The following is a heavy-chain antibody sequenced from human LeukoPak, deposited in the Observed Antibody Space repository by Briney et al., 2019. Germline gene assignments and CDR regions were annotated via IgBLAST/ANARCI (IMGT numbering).Heavy chain of an antibody. CDR2: INTNTGNP. CDR1: GYTLTIYA. Sequence: ASVKVSCKASGYTLTIYAMNWVRQAPGQGLEWMGWINTNTGNPTYAQGFTGRFVFSLDTSVSTTYLQISNLKAEDTAVYYCARVSYDFWSGNYFAFDYWGQGTLVTVSS. V-gene: IGHV7-4-1*02. CDR3: ARVSYDFWSGNYFAFDY. D-gene: IGHD3-3*01. J-gene: IGHJ4*02.